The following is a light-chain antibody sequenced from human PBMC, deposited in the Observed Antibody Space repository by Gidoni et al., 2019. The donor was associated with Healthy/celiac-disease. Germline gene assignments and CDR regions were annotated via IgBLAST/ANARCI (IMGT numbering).Light chain of an antibody. J-gene: IGKJ4*01. CDR2: GAS. V-gene: IGKV3-20*01. CDR1: QCVSSSY. Sequence: EIVLTQTPGTQSLSPGERATLSCRASQCVSSSYLAWYQQKPGQAPMLLIYGASSRATGIPDRFSGSGSGTDFTLTISRLEPEDFAVYYCQQYGSSLLLTFGGGTKVEIK. CDR3: QQYGSSLLLT.